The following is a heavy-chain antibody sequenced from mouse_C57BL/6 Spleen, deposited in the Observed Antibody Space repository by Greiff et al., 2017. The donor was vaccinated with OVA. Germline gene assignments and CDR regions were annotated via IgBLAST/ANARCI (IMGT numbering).Heavy chain of an antibody. CDR1: GYAFSSYW. V-gene: IGHV1-80*01. Sequence: LQESGAELVKPGASVKISCKASGYAFSSYWMNWVKQRPGKGLEWIGQIYPGDGDTNYNGKFKGKATLTADKSSSTAYMQLSSLTSEDSAVYFCARQGYGNPGFAYWGQGTLVTVSA. CDR3: ARQGYGNPGFAY. J-gene: IGHJ3*01. CDR2: IYPGDGDT. D-gene: IGHD2-10*02.